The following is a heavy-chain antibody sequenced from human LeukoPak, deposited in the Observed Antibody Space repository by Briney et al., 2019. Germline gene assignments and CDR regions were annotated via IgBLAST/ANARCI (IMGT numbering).Heavy chain of an antibody. CDR3: ARDVAYYYDSSGYYYYGMDV. J-gene: IGHJ6*02. Sequence: GGSLRLSCAASGFTFSSYGMHWVRQAPGKGLEWVAVIWYDGSNKYYADSVKGRFTISRDNSKNTLYLQMNSLRAEDTAVYYCARDVAYYYDSSGYYYYGMDVWGQGTTVTVSS. CDR2: IWYDGSNK. D-gene: IGHD3-22*01. V-gene: IGHV3-33*01. CDR1: GFTFSSYG.